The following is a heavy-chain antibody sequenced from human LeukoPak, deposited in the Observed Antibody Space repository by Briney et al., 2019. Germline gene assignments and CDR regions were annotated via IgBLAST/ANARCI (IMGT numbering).Heavy chain of an antibody. Sequence: GGSLRLSCAASGFTFSSYAMSWVRQAPGKGLEWVSAISGSGGSTYYADSAKGRFTISRDNSKNTLYLQMNSLRAEDTAVYYCAKAGREGYNQYYFDYWGQGTLVTVSS. CDR2: ISGSGGST. J-gene: IGHJ4*02. V-gene: IGHV3-23*01. D-gene: IGHD5-24*01. CDR1: GFTFSSYA. CDR3: AKAGREGYNQYYFDY.